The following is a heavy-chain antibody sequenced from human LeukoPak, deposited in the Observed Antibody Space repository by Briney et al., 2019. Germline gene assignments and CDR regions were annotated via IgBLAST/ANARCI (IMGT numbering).Heavy chain of an antibody. CDR1: GFTFSSYE. CDR3: ARDNSGSYYWMDY. J-gene: IGHJ4*02. CDR2: ISSSGSTI. Sequence: GGSPRLSCAASGFTFSSYEMNWVRQAPGKGLEWVSYISSSGSTIYYADSVKGRFIISRDNAKNSLYLQMNSLRAEDTAVYYCARDNSGSYYWMDYWGQGTLVTVSS. D-gene: IGHD1-26*01. V-gene: IGHV3-48*03.